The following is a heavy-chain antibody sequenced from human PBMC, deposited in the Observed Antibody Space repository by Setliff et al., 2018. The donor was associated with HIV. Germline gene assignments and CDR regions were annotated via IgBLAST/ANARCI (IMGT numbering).Heavy chain of an antibody. CDR1: GGSISSGGYY. Sequence: LSLTCTVSGGSISSGGYYWSWIRQHPGKGLEWIGYIYYSGSTYYNPSLKSRVTISVDTSKNQSSLKLSSVTAADTAVYYCASSSWSLNWFDPWGQGTLVTVSS. CDR2: IYYSGST. D-gene: IGHD6-13*01. CDR3: ASSSWSLNWFDP. V-gene: IGHV4-31*03. J-gene: IGHJ5*02.